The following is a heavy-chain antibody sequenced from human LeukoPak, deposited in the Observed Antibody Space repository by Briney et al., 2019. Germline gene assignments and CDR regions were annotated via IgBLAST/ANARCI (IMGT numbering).Heavy chain of an antibody. CDR2: ISYDGTEK. CDR3: AKGPYDYYGSGSYYCDS. Sequence: GGSLRLSCAASGFSFSNYGMHWVRQAPGKGLEWVAVISYDGTEKYSADSVRGRFTISRDNSKNKLYLQMNSLRVEDTAVYYCAKGPYDYYGSGSYYCDSWGLGTLVTVSS. V-gene: IGHV3-30*18. D-gene: IGHD3-10*01. CDR1: GFSFSNYG. J-gene: IGHJ4*02.